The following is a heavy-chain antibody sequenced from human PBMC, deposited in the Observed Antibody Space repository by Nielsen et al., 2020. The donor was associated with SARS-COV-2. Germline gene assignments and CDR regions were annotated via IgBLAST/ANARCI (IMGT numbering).Heavy chain of an antibody. CDR2: INPNSGGT. J-gene: IGHJ4*02. V-gene: IGHV1-2*06. Sequence: ASVKVSCKASGYTFTGYYMHWVRQAPGQGLEWMGRINPNSGGTNYAQKFQGRVTMTRDTSISTAYMGLSRLRSDDTAVYYCARTVAGFHFDYWGQGTLVTVSS. CDR3: ARTVAGFHFDY. CDR1: GYTFTGYY. D-gene: IGHD6-19*01.